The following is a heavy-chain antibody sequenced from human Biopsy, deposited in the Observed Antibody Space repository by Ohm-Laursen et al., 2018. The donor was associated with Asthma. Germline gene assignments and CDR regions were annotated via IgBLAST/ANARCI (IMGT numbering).Heavy chain of an antibody. D-gene: IGHD2/OR15-2a*01. CDR1: GVALSGYT. V-gene: IGHV1-58*01. Sequence: SVKVSCNASGVALSGYTFEWVRQARGLGLEWIAWIVFASGTTNYAQNFQDRLTVTRDMSAGSVSMELRGLSSTDTAVYYCAAGRTSLQGESLIWGQGTLVSVSS. J-gene: IGHJ4*01. CDR2: IVFASGTT. CDR3: AAGRTSLQGESLI.